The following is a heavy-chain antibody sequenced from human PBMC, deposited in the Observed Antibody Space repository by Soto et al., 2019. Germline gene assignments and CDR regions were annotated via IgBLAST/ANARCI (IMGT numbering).Heavy chain of an antibody. CDR3: ARSEATVLDS. CDR2: THPSGRT. J-gene: IGHJ4*02. Sequence: QVQLQESGPGLVKPSGTLSLTCIVSGGSMSSSNWWNWVRPSPGKGLEWIGETHPSGRTNYSPSLKSRVTISIDKSKNQFSLQLTSVTAADTAVYYCARSEATVLDSWGQGTLVTVSS. CDR1: GGSMSSSNW. V-gene: IGHV4-4*02. D-gene: IGHD4-17*01.